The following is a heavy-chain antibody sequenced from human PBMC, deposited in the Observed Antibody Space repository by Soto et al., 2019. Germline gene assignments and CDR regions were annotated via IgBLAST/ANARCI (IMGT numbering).Heavy chain of an antibody. J-gene: IGHJ6*03. CDR1: GFTFSNYG. D-gene: IGHD2-2*01. CDR3: ARDSSDGVVPGALLVTDYMDV. V-gene: IGHV3-33*01. Sequence: GGSLRLSCAASGFTFSNYGMHWVRQAPGEGLEWVAVIWFDGSNKYYADSVKGRFTISRDNSKNTLYLQMNSLRAEDTAVYYCARDSSDGVVPGALLVTDYMDVWGKGATVTVSS. CDR2: IWFDGSNK.